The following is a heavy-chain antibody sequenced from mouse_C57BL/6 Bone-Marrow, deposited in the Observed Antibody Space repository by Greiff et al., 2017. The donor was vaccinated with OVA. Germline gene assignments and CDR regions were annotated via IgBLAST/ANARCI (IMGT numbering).Heavy chain of an antibody. CDR3: ARVKPNYYGPRGYFDV. J-gene: IGHJ1*03. V-gene: IGHV5-4*01. CDR2: ISDGGSYT. CDR1: GFTFSSYA. D-gene: IGHD1-2*01. Sequence: EVQLVESGGGLVKPGGSLKLSCAASGFTFSSYAMSWVRQTPEKRLEWVATISDGGSYTYYPDNVKGRFTISRDNAKNNLYLQMSHLKSEDTAMYYCARVKPNYYGPRGYFDVWGTGTTVTVSS.